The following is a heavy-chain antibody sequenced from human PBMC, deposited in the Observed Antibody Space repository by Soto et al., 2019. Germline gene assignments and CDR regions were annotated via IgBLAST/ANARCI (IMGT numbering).Heavy chain of an antibody. CDR1: GFTFSSFW. Sequence: EVQLVESGGGLVQPGGSLRLSCAVSGFTFSSFWMHWVRQAPEEGLVLVSRINTDGSRTSYADSVKGRFTISSYNAKNALYLQRNSLRVEDQAMYYCAKRGVDTFGLSYWGQGPLVTFSS. V-gene: IGHV3-74*01. J-gene: IGHJ4*02. CDR3: AKRGVDTFGLSY. CDR2: INTDGSRT. D-gene: IGHD3-10*01.